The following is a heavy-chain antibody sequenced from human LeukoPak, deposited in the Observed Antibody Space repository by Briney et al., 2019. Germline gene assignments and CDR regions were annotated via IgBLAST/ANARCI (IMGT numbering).Heavy chain of an antibody. J-gene: IGHJ6*03. D-gene: IGHD2-15*01. CDR2: MNPNSGNT. CDR1: GYTFTSYD. V-gene: IGHV1-8*01. CDR3: ARQTQVVVAATRSFDYYYYMDV. Sequence: ASVEVSCKASGYTFTSYDINWVRQATGQGLEWMGRMNPNSGNTGYAQKFQGRVTMTRNTSISTAYMELSSLRSEDTAVYYCARQTQVVVAATRSFDYYYYMDVWGKGTTVTVSS.